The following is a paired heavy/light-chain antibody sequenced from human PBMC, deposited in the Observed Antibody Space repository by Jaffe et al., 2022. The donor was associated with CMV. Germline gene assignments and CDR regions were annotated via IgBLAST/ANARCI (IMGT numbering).Heavy chain of an antibody. V-gene: IGHV1-46*01. CDR2: VNPSGSRT. Sequence: QVQLVQSGAEVKKPGASVKISCKASGFTFTDHYIHWVRQAPGQGLEWMASVNPSGSRTTYTQNFQGRVTVTRDTSTSTVYVDLSGLRSDDTAVYFCARERHYYDTDGHCLDSWGQGTLVTVSS. J-gene: IGHJ4*02. CDR3: ARERHYYDTDGHCLDS. CDR1: GFTFTDHY. D-gene: IGHD3-22*01.
Light chain of an antibody. CDR2: GAS. J-gene: IGKJ2*01. Sequence: DIQMTQSPSSLSASVGDRVTITCRTSNNIHNFLNWYQQPPGKAPNLLIFGASTLESGVPPRFSGGGSGTYFTLTISSLQPEDFATYYCQQSYSSPPTFGQGTKLDIK. CDR3: QQSYSSPPT. CDR1: NNIHNF. V-gene: IGKV1-39*01.